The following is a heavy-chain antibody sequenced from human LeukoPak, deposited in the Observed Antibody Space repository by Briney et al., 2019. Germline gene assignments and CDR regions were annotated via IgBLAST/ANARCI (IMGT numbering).Heavy chain of an antibody. CDR3: ARFPLGDDAFDI. CDR1: GGSISSSYYY. J-gene: IGHJ3*02. CDR2: IYYSGST. Sequence: PSETLSLTCTVSGGSISSSYYYWSWIRQPPGKGLEWIGYIYYSGSTNYNPSLKSRVTISVDTSKNQFSLKLSSVTAADTAVYYCARFPLGDDAFDIWGQGTMVTVSS. V-gene: IGHV4-61*01. D-gene: IGHD3-16*01.